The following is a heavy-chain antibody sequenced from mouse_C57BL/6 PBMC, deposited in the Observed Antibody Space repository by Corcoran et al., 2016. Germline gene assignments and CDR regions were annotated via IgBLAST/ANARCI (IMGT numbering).Heavy chain of an antibody. CDR2: FYPGSGSI. Sequence: QVQLQQSGAELVKPGASVKLSCKASGYTFTEYTIHWVKQRSGQGLEWIGWFYPGSGSIKYNEKFKDKATLTADKSSSTVYMDRSRVTSEDSAVHFCARHERNGNYVPYCDYWGQGAMLTVPS. J-gene: IGHJ2*01. V-gene: IGHV1-62-2*01. CDR3: ARHERNGNYVPYCDY. D-gene: IGHD2-1*01. CDR1: GYTFTEYT.